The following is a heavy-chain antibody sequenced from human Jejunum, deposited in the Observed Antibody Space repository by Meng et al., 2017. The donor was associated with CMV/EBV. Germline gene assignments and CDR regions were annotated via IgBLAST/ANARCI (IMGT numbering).Heavy chain of an antibody. CDR3: AKDNWTPDY. CDR1: GFTFSVYG. V-gene: IGHV3-30*02. Sequence: VQLGESGGGGGQPGGSRGVSCAASGFTFSVYGMRWVRPAPGKGLEWVAYIRYDGSKQFYTDSVKGRFTVSRDNSKNAVYLQMNSLRGEDTAVYYCAKDNWTPDYWGQGTLVTVSS. J-gene: IGHJ4*02. D-gene: IGHD1-20*01. CDR2: IRYDGSKQ.